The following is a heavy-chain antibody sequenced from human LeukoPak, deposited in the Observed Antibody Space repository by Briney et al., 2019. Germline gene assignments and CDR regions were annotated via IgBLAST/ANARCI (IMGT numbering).Heavy chain of an antibody. V-gene: IGHV1-8*01. J-gene: IGHJ4*02. CDR2: MNPNSGNT. CDR1: GYTFTSYD. CDR3: ARAHCTGGFCPALY. D-gene: IGHD2-8*02. Sequence: ASVKVSCKASGYTFTSYDINWLRQAAGQGLEWLGWMNPNSGNTGYAQQFQGRVTMTRNTSISTAYMELNSLKSEDTAVYYCARAHCTGGFCPALYWGQGTLVTVSS.